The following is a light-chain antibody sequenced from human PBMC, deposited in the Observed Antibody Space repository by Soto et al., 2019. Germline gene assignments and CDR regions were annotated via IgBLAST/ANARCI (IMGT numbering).Light chain of an antibody. J-gene: IGKJ1*01. V-gene: IGKV1-27*01. CDR3: QNYNSAPRT. CDR1: QGFSND. Sequence: DIPMTQSPSSLSASIGDRVTISCRESQGFSNDLAWYQQKPGKVPYLLIYAASTSHSGVPSRFRGSGSGTDFTLTISSLQPEDVATYYCQNYNSAPRTFGRGTKVDIK. CDR2: AAS.